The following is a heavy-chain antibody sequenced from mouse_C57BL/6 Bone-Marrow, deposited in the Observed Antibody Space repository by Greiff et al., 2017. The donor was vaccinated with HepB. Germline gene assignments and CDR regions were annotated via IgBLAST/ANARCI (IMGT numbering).Heavy chain of an antibody. D-gene: IGHD1-1*01. Sequence: ESGPGLVKPSQSLSLTCSVTGYSITSGYYWNWMRQFPGNKLEWMGYISYDGSNNYNPSLKNRISITRDTSKNQFFLKLNSVTTEDTATYYCARDGSSYWYFDVWGTGTTVTVSS. V-gene: IGHV3-6*01. J-gene: IGHJ1*03. CDR1: GYSITSGYY. CDR2: ISYDGSN. CDR3: ARDGSSYWYFDV.